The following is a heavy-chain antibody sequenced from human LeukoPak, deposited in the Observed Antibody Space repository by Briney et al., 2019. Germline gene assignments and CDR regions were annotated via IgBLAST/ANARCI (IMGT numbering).Heavy chain of an antibody. D-gene: IGHD3-16*01. Sequence: SETLSLTCTVSGGSISSGSYYWSWIRQPAGKGLEWIGRIYTSGSTNYNPSLKSRVTISVDTSKNQFSLKLSSVTAADTAVYYCARDWVGAGYYYYYMDVWGKGTTVTISS. CDR2: IYTSGST. J-gene: IGHJ6*03. V-gene: IGHV4-61*02. CDR1: GGSISSGSYY. CDR3: ARDWVGAGYYYYYMDV.